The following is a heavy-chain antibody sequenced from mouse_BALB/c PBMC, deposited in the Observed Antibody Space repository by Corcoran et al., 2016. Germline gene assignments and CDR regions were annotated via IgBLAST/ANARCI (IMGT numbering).Heavy chain of an antibody. Sequence: EVQLQQYGPKLVKPGASVKISCKASGYSFTGYYMHWVKQSHVKSLEWIGRINPYNGATSYNQNFKDKASLTVDKSSSTAYMELHSLTSEDSAVYYCARREDRGNPYAMDYWGQGTSVTVSS. CDR1: GYSFTGYY. CDR2: INPYNGAT. V-gene: IGHV1-26*01. J-gene: IGHJ4*01. D-gene: IGHD2-1*01. CDR3: ARREDRGNPYAMDY.